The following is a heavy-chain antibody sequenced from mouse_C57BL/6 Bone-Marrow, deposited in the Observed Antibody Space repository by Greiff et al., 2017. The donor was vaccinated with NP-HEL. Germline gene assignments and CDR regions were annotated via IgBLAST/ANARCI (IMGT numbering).Heavy chain of an antibody. D-gene: IGHD1-1*01. CDR1: GYTFTSYG. CDR3: ARAYGSSYDFDY. Sequence: VQLQQSGAELARPGASVKLSCKASGYTFTSYGISWVKQRTGQGLEWIGEIYPRSGNTYYNEKFKGKATLTADKSSSTAYMELRRLTSEDSAVYFCARAYGSSYDFDYWGQGTTLTVSS. CDR2: IYPRSGNT. J-gene: IGHJ2*01. V-gene: IGHV1-81*01.